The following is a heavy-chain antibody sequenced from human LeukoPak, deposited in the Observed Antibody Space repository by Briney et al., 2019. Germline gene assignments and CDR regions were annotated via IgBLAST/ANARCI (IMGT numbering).Heavy chain of an antibody. CDR2: IRYDGTNK. V-gene: IGHV3-30*02. CDR3: AKDPPLYCSITSCFDAFNF. D-gene: IGHD2-2*01. J-gene: IGHJ3*01. Sequence: AGGSLRLSCAASGFTFSSYGMHWVRQAPGKGLEWVAFIRYDGTNKYNADSVKGRFTISRDNSKNTLYLQMNSLRPEDTAVYYCAKDPPLYCSITSCFDAFNFWGQGTIVTVSS. CDR1: GFTFSSYG.